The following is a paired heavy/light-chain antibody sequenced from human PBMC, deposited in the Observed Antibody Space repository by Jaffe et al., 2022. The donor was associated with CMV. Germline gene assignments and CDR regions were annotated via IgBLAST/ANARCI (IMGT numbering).Heavy chain of an antibody. D-gene: IGHD3-10*01. Sequence: EVQLLESGGGLVQPGGSLRLSCAASRFTFSSYWMSWVRQAPGKGLEWVANIMQDGSEEYYVDSVKGRFTISRDNAKNSLYLQMNSLRAEDTAVYYCARDSSLVRGVISSWGQGTLVTVSS. CDR3: ARDSSLVRGVISS. CDR2: IMQDGSEE. CDR1: RFTFSSYW. J-gene: IGHJ5*02. V-gene: IGHV3-7*03.
Light chain of an antibody. CDR1: QSVNSY. V-gene: IGKV3-15*01. J-gene: IGKJ4*01. CDR2: GAS. CDR3: QQYNNWPGT. Sequence: EIVMTQSPATLSVSPGERPTLSCRASQSVNSYLAWYQQKPGQAPRLLIYGASTRATGIPARFSGSGSGTEFTLTISSLQSEDFAVYYCQQYNNWPGTFGGGTKVEIK.